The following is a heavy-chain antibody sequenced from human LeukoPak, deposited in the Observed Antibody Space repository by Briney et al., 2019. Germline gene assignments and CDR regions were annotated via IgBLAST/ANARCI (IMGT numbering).Heavy chain of an antibody. D-gene: IGHD4-23*01. CDR3: ASAIDYGGNSANGGFDY. CDR1: GGTFSSYA. CDR2: INPNSGGT. J-gene: IGHJ4*02. V-gene: IGHV1-2*02. Sequence: GASVKVSCKASGGTFSSYAISWVRQAPGQGLEWMGWINPNSGGTNYAQKFQGRVTMTRDTSISTAYMELSRLRSDDTAVYYCASAIDYGGNSANGGFDYWGQGTLVTVSS.